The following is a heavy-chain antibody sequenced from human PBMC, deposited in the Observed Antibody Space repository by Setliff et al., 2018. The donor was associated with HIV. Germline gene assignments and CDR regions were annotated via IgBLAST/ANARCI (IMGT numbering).Heavy chain of an antibody. J-gene: IGHJ6*02. CDR3: AIHPRVPDYYYYGMDV. V-gene: IGHV4-59*05. CDR2: IYYSGST. Sequence: SETLSLTCTVSGGSISSHYWSWIRQPPGKGLEWIGSIYYSGSTYYNPSLKSRVTISVDTSKNQFSLKLSSVTAADTAVYYCAIHPRVPDYYYYGMDVWGQGTTVTVSS. CDR1: GGSISSHY.